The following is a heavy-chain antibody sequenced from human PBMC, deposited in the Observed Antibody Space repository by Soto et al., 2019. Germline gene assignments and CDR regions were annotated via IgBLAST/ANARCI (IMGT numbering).Heavy chain of an antibody. Sequence: ETLSLTCTVSGGSISSYYWSWIRQAPGKGLEWVSSISSSSSYIYYADSVKGRFTISRDNAKNSLYLQMNSLRAEDTAVYYCARDLSEYSSSVAFDYWGQGTLVTVSS. J-gene: IGHJ4*02. D-gene: IGHD6-6*01. CDR2: ISSSSSYI. CDR3: ARDLSEYSSSVAFDY. V-gene: IGHV3-21*01. CDR1: GGSISSYY.